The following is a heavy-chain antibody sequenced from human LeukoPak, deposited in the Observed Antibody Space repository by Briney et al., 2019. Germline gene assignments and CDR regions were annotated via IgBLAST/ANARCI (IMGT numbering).Heavy chain of an antibody. D-gene: IGHD3-3*01. J-gene: IGHJ5*02. Sequence: PGGSLRLSCAASGFTFSSFWMNWVRQAPGKGLEWVANIKLDGSEKYYVDSVKGRFTISRDNARNSLFLQMNSLRAEDTAVYYCARDAMVWSGYYGGNNWFDPWGQGTLVTVSS. CDR3: ARDAMVWSGYYGGNNWFDP. CDR1: GFTFSSFW. V-gene: IGHV3-7*01. CDR2: IKLDGSEK.